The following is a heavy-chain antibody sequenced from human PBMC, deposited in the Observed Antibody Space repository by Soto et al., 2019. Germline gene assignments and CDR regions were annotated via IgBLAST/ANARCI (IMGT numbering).Heavy chain of an antibody. Sequence: GSLRPSCPPSGCTFSAYGMHWVRQAPGKGLEWVAAISHDGTNKYYGDSVRGRCTISRDNSKNTLYLQMNTLRNEDTAVYYCAKESRSSAVTATRVYGMDVWGQGTTVTVSS. CDR2: ISHDGTNK. J-gene: IGHJ6*02. V-gene: IGHV3-30*18. CDR1: GCTFSAYG. CDR3: AKESRSSAVTATRVYGMDV. D-gene: IGHD2-21*02.